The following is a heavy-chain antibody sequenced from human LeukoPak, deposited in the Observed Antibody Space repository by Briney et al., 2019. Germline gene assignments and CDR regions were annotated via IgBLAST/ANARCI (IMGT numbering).Heavy chain of an antibody. CDR1: GGSFSVYY. J-gene: IGHJ3*02. CDR2: IYSSGST. Sequence: SETLSLTCAVSGGSFSVYYWHWIRQSPRKGLGWIGRIYSSGSTNYNPSLKSRVTMSVDTSKNQFSLKLSSVTAADTAVYYCARDSPIGPYGDWKNAFDIWGQGTMVTVAS. CDR3: ARDSPIGPYGDWKNAFDI. V-gene: IGHV4-4*07. D-gene: IGHD4-17*01.